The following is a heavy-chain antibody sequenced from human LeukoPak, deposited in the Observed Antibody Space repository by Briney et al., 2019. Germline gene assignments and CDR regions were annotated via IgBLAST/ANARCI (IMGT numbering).Heavy chain of an antibody. CDR3: ARSSPGAKGPFDY. D-gene: IGHD1-26*01. J-gene: IGHJ4*02. CDR1: GYTFTDYF. CDR2: INPNSGGT. V-gene: IGHV1-2*02. Sequence: ASVKVSCKASGYTFTDYFIHWVRQAPGQGLEWMGWINPNSGGTNYAQKFQGRVTMTRDTSISTAYMELSRLRSDDTAVYYCARSSPGAKGPFDYWGQGTLVTVSS.